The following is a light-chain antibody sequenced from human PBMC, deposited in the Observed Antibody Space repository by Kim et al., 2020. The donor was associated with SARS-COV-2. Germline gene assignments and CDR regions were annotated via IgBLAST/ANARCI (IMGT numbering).Light chain of an antibody. CDR2: KAS. V-gene: IGKV1-5*03. CDR1: QSISSW. Sequence: ATVGDRVTITCRASQSISSWLAWYQQKPGKAPKLLIYKASSLESGVPSRFSGSGSGTEFTLTISSLQPDDFATYYCQQYNSYSQTFGQGTKVDIK. CDR3: QQYNSYSQT. J-gene: IGKJ1*01.